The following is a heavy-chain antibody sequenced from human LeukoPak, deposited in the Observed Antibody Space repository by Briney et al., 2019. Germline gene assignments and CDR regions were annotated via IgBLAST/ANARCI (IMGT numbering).Heavy chain of an antibody. CDR3: ARVHYYGSGKGIDY. D-gene: IGHD3-10*01. CDR1: GYTFTGYY. V-gene: IGHV1-2*02. CDR2: INPNSGGT. Sequence: ASVKVSCKASGYTFTGYYMHWVRQAPGQGLEWMGWINPNSGGTNYAQKFQGRVTMTRDTYISTAYMELSRLRSDDTAVYYCARVHYYGSGKGIDYWGQGTLVTVSS. J-gene: IGHJ4*02.